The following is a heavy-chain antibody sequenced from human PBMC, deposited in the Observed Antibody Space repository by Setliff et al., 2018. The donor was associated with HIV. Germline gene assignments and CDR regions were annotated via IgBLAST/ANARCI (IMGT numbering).Heavy chain of an antibody. D-gene: IGHD2-15*01. CDR1: GFTFNTYA. V-gene: IGHV3-23*01. CDR2: ISGSGGST. Sequence: PGGSLRLSCAASGFTFNTYAMSWVRQAPGKGLEWVSVISGSGGSTFYADSVKGRFIISRDNSKNTLYLQMNGLRVEDTAVYYCAKDGISGGAYPPYYFDYWGHGTLVTVSS. J-gene: IGHJ4*01. CDR3: AKDGISGGAYPPYYFDY.